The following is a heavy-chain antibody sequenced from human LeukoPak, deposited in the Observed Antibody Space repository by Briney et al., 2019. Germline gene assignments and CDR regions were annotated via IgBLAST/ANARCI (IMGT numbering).Heavy chain of an antibody. Sequence: ASVKVSCKASGYSFTGYYMHWVRQAPGQGLEWMGWINPNSGDTKYAQKFQGRVTMSRDTSISTAYMELTRLRSDDTAVYYCARGGLRVMVYRLYYMDVWGKGTTVTVSS. CDR3: ARGGLRVMVYRLYYMDV. J-gene: IGHJ6*03. V-gene: IGHV1-2*02. CDR2: INPNSGDT. CDR1: GYSFTGYY. D-gene: IGHD2-8*01.